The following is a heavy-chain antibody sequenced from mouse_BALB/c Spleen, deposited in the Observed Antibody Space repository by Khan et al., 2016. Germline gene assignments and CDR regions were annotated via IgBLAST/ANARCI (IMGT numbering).Heavy chain of an antibody. J-gene: IGHJ4*01. CDR1: GFIFSSYG. CDR2: INSNGGST. V-gene: IGHV5-6-3*01. Sequence: EVELVESGGGLVQPGGSLKLSCAASGFIFSSYGMSWVRQTPDKRLELVATINSNGGSTYYPDSVKGRFTISRDNAKNTLYLQMSSLKSEDTAMYYCARDGYYYAMDYWGQGTSVTVSS. CDR3: ARDGYYYAMDY. D-gene: IGHD2-2*01.